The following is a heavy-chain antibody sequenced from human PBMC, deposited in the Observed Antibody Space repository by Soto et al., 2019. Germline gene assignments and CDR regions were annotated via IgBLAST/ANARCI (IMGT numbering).Heavy chain of an antibody. J-gene: IGHJ4*02. CDR3: AKDIYSDRSAKGSSTFDY. V-gene: IGHV3-9*01. CDR1: GFTFDDYA. Sequence: GGSLRLSCAASGFTFDDYAMHWVRQAPGKGLEWVSGISWNSGSIGYADSVKGRFTISRDNAKNSLYLQMNSLRAEDTALYYCAKDIYSDRSAKGSSTFDYWGQGTLVTVSS. D-gene: IGHD2-2*01. CDR2: ISWNSGSI.